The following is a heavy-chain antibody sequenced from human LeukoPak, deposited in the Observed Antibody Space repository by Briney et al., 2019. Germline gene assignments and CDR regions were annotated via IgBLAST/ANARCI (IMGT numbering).Heavy chain of an antibody. CDR3: ARGLYGSGSYHVDY. V-gene: IGHV4-4*07. Sequence: SETLSLTCTVSGGSLSSYYWSWIRQPAGKGLEWIGRIYTSGSTNYNPSLKSRVTMSVDTSKNQFYLRLSSVTAADTAVYYCARGLYGSGSYHVDYWGQGTLVTVSS. D-gene: IGHD3-10*01. CDR1: GGSLSSYY. J-gene: IGHJ4*02. CDR2: IYTSGST.